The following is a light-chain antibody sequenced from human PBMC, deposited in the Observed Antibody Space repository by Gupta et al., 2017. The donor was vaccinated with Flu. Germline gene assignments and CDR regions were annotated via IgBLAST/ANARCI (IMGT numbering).Light chain of an antibody. J-gene: IGLJ1*01. CDR1: SNDVGGSNR. V-gene: IGLV2-11*01. Sequence: QSAPTQPRSVSGSPGQSVTISCTGSSNDVGGSNRVSWYQQRPGKAPKLILYDVTGRPSGVPDRFSASKSGNTASLTISGLQADDEADYYCSSHAGRVTWVFGTGTTFTVL. CDR3: SSHAGRVTWV. CDR2: DVT.